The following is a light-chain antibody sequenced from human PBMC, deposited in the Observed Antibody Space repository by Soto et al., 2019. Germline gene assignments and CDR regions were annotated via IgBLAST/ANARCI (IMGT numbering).Light chain of an antibody. CDR1: ERISSW. V-gene: IGKV1-5*03. Sequence: DLQMTQSPSTLSASVGDRVTITCRASERISSWLAWYQQRPGKAPKLLIYKASTLESGVPSRFSGSGSGTEFTLTISSLQPDDFATYYCQQYQTYSRTFGQGTKVEIK. CDR3: QQYQTYSRT. J-gene: IGKJ1*01. CDR2: KAS.